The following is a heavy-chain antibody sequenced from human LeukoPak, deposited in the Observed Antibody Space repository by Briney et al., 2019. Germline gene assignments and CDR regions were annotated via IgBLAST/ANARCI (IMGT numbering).Heavy chain of an antibody. Sequence: PSQTLSLTCTVSGNSISSGDNYWSWIRQPAGKGLEWIGRIYTSGSTNYNPSLKSRVTISVDTSKNQFSLKLSSVTAADTAVYYGAIGLIGGATMFDYWGQGTLVTVSS. CDR2: IYTSGST. D-gene: IGHD1-26*01. V-gene: IGHV4-61*02. CDR3: AIGLIGGATMFDY. J-gene: IGHJ4*02. CDR1: GNSISSGDNY.